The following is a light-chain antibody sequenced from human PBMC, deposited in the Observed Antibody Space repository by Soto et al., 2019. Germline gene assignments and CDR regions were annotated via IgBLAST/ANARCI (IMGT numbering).Light chain of an antibody. CDR2: TND. V-gene: IGLV1-47*02. J-gene: IGLJ2*01. Sequence: QAVVTQPPSASATPGQRVTISCSGSDSNVGINFVYWYQQLPGTAPKLLIYTNDQRPSGVPDRFSGSKSGTPASLAISGLRSEDEADYYCAAWDDSLSGVVFGGGTKLTVL. CDR3: AAWDDSLSGVV. CDR1: DSNVGINF.